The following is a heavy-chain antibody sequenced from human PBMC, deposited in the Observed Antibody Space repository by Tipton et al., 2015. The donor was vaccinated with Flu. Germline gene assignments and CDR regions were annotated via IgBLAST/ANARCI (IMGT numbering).Heavy chain of an antibody. CDR1: GVSISSYY. J-gene: IGHJ4*02. Sequence: LRLSCNVSGVSISSYYWSWIRQPPGKGLEWIGYSYYSGSTNYNPSLKSRVTISVDTSKNQFSLKLSSVTAADTAVYYCARVPYYYDSSGYFFDYWGQGTLVTVSS. CDR3: ARVPYYYDSSGYFFDY. D-gene: IGHD3-22*01. CDR2: SYYSGST. V-gene: IGHV4-59*01.